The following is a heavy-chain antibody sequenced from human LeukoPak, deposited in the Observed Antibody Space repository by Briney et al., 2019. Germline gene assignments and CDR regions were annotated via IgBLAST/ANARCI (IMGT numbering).Heavy chain of an antibody. D-gene: IGHD2/OR15-2a*01. Sequence: PGGSLRLSCAASGVTFSSYAMHWVRQAPGKGLEWVAVISYDGSNKYYADSVKGRFTISRDNSKNTLYLQMNSLRAEDTAVYYCARGIYSFDYWGQGTLVTVSS. CDR2: ISYDGSNK. CDR1: GVTFSSYA. J-gene: IGHJ4*02. V-gene: IGHV3-30*04. CDR3: ARGIYSFDY.